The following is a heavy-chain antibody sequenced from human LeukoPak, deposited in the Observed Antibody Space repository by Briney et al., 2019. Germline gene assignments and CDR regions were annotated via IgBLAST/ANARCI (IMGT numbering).Heavy chain of an antibody. J-gene: IGHJ4*02. CDR3: ARHEVRAATFDY. CDR1: GGSFSGYY. CDR2: INHSGST. D-gene: IGHD2-15*01. V-gene: IGHV4-34*01. Sequence: SSETLSLTCAVYGGSFSGYYWSWIRQPPGKGLEWIGEINHSGSTNYNPSLKSRVTISVDTSKNQFSLKLSSVTAADTAVYYCARHEVRAATFDYWGQGTLVTVSS.